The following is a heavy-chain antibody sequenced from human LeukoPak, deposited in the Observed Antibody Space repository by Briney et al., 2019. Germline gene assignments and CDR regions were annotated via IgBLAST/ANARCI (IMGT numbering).Heavy chain of an antibody. V-gene: IGHV3-43D*03. D-gene: IGHD4-17*01. Sequence: PGGSLRLSCAASGFTFSSYAMHWVRQTPGKGLEWVSLITWDGYSAYYTDSVKDRFIISRDNTNNSLYLHMNNLRPDDSALYYCARAVTSQYSDFYYYMDVWGKGTTVSVSS. J-gene: IGHJ6*03. CDR1: GFTFSSYA. CDR3: ARAVTSQYSDFYYYMDV. CDR2: ITWDGYSA.